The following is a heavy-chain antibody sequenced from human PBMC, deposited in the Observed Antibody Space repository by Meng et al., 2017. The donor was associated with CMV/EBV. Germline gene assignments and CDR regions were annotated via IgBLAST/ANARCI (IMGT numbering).Heavy chain of an antibody. J-gene: IGHJ6*02. CDR2: IRYDGSNK. V-gene: IGHV3-30*02. CDR3: AKDTIFGVDLNYYGMDV. Sequence: GGSLRLSCAASGFTFSSYGMHWVRQAPGKGLEWVAFIRYDGSNKYSADSVKGRFTISRDNSKNTLYLQMNSLRAEDTAVYYCAKDTIFGVDLNYYGMDVWGQGTTVTVSS. D-gene: IGHD3-3*01. CDR1: GFTFSSYG.